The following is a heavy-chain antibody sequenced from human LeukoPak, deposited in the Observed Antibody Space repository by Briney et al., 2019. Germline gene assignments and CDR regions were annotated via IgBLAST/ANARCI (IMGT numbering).Heavy chain of an antibody. J-gene: IGHJ4*02. V-gene: IGHV3-74*01. CDR2: INSDGSST. Sequence: PGGSLRLSCAASGFTFSSYWMHWVRQAPGKGLVWVSRINSDGSSTSYADSVKGRFTISRDNAKNTLYPQMNSLRAEDTAVYYCARARKYYSSSWYYFDYWGQGTLVTVSS. D-gene: IGHD6-13*01. CDR1: GFTFSSYW. CDR3: ARARKYYSSSWYYFDY.